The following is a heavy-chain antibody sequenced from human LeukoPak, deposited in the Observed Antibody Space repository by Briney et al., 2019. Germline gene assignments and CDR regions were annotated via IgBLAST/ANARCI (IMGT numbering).Heavy chain of an antibody. Sequence: PGGSLRLSCAASGFTFSNAWMNWVRQAPGKGLEWVGRIKSKTDGGTTDYAAPVKGRFTISRDDSKSTLYLQMNSLKTEDTAVYYCTTAHYDFWSGYSDYWGQGTLVTVSS. CDR3: TTAHYDFWSGYSDY. CDR1: GFTFSNAW. CDR2: IKSKTDGGTT. J-gene: IGHJ4*02. D-gene: IGHD3-3*01. V-gene: IGHV3-15*07.